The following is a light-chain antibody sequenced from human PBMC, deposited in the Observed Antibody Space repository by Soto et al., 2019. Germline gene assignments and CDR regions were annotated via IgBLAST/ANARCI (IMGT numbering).Light chain of an antibody. V-gene: IGKV1-5*03. CDR2: KAS. Sequence: DIQMTQSPSTLSAYVGDRVTITCRASQSISSWLAWYQQKPGKAPNLLIYKASSLESGVPSRFSGSGSGTEFTRTISSLQPDDFATYYCQQYNSYPLTFGGGTKVEIK. CDR1: QSISSW. CDR3: QQYNSYPLT. J-gene: IGKJ4*01.